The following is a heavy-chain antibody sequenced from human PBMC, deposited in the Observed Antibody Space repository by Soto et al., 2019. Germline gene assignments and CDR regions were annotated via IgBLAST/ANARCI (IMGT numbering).Heavy chain of an antibody. Sequence: PWGSLRLSCAASGFTFSSYAMSWVRQAPGKGLEWVSAISGTGGSTYYADSVKGRFTISRDNSKNTLYLQMNSLRADDTAVYYCAKARRLGELSLDYWGQGALVTVSS. D-gene: IGHD3-16*02. CDR2: ISGTGGST. CDR1: GFTFSSYA. CDR3: AKARRLGELSLDY. V-gene: IGHV3-23*01. J-gene: IGHJ4*02.